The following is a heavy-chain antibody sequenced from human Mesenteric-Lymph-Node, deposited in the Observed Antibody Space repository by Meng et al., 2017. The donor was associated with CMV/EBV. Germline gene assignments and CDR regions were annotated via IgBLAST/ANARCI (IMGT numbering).Heavy chain of an antibody. CDR1: GFTFSTYW. Sequence: GESLKISCEASGFTFSTYWISWVRQSPGKGLEWVANIGQDGSEKYYVDSVKGRFTISRDNAKNSLYLQMNSLRAEDTAVYYCARGLVGYCSSTSCGDAFDIWGQGTMVTVSS. V-gene: IGHV3-7*04. CDR2: IGQDGSEK. J-gene: IGHJ3*02. CDR3: ARGLVGYCSSTSCGDAFDI. D-gene: IGHD2-2*01.